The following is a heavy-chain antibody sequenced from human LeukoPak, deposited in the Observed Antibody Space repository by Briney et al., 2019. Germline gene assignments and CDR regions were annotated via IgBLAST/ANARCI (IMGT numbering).Heavy chain of an antibody. CDR1: GFTFSSYW. CDR2: IKSKTDGGTT. V-gene: IGHV3-15*01. Sequence: GGSLRLSCAASGFTFSSYWMHWVRQAPGKGLEWVGRIKSKTDGGTTDYAAPVKGRFTISRDDSKNTLSLQMNSLRTEDTAVYYCTTERYSSSWYDAFDIWGQGTVVTVSS. CDR3: TTERYSSSWYDAFDI. D-gene: IGHD6-13*01. J-gene: IGHJ3*02.